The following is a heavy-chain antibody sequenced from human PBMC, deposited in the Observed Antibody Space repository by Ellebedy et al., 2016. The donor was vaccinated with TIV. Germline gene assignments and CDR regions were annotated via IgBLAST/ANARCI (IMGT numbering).Heavy chain of an antibody. D-gene: IGHD2-15*01. J-gene: IGHJ4*02. CDR2: ISGGGGST. Sequence: PGGSLRLSCAASAFTFSSFAMTWVRQAPGKGLEWVSGISGGGGSTYYVDSVKGRFTISRDNSKNTLFLQMNSLRAEDTAVYYCAKGGQWWHFDSWGQGTLVTVSS. CDR3: AKGGQWWHFDS. V-gene: IGHV3-23*01. CDR1: AFTFSSFA.